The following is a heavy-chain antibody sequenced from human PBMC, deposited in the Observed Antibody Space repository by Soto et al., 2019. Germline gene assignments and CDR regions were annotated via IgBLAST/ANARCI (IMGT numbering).Heavy chain of an antibody. J-gene: IGHJ4*02. V-gene: IGHV4-39*01. Sequence: QLQLQESGPERVKPSETLSLNCTVSGGSLTSNSYYWGWIRQPPGKGLEWIGCFYSSQRTYFNPSIKSRVTIAVETSNNQYALKLSAVTAADTAGYYCARRSTVTYDYWGQGILVTVSS. CDR3: ARRSTVTYDY. CDR2: FYSSQRT. CDR1: GGSLTSNSYY. D-gene: IGHD4-17*01.